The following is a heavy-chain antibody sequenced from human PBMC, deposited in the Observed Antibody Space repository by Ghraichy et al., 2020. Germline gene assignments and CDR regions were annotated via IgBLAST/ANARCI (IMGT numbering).Heavy chain of an antibody. CDR3: ARHFRGSSNTSPFDY. V-gene: IGHV4-39*01. CDR1: GGSISSSSYN. CDR2: IYYSGGT. D-gene: IGHD3-16*01. J-gene: IGHJ4*02. Sequence: GSLRLSCAVSGGSISSSSYNWGWIRQPPGKGLEWIGSIYYSGGTYYNPSLKSRVTISVDTSKNQFSLKLSSVTAADTAVYYCARHFRGSSNTSPFDYWGQGTLVTVSS.